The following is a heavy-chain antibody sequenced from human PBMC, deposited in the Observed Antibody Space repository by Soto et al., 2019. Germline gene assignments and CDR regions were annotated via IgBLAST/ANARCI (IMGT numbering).Heavy chain of an antibody. Sequence: LETLSLTCTVSGGSISSSSYYWGWIRQPPGKGLEWIGSIYYSGSTYYNPSLKSRVTISVDTSKNQFSLKLSSVTAADTAVYYCARLTILGVDYYSYLDVWGKGTTVTGSS. D-gene: IGHD3-3*01. CDR2: IYYSGST. CDR3: ARLTILGVDYYSYLDV. CDR1: GGSISSSSYY. V-gene: IGHV4-39*01. J-gene: IGHJ6*03.